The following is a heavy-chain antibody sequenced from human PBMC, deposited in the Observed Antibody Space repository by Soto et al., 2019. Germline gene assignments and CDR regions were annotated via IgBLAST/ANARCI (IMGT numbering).Heavy chain of an antibody. V-gene: IGHV3-21*01. J-gene: IGHJ4*01. CDR3: ARERVVNYTDYYFDY. Sequence: PGGSVRLSCAASGFTFSSYGMHWVRQAPGKGLEWVSSICGTGSDIHFADSVKGRFVTSRDNAKNSLYLQMNSLRPEDTAVYYCARERVVNYTDYYFDYWGHGTLVTVCS. CDR1: GFTFSSYG. D-gene: IGHD3-16*02. CDR2: ICGTGSDI.